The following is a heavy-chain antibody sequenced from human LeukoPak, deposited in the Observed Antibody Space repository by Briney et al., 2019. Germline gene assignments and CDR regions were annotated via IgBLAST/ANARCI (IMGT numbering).Heavy chain of an antibody. Sequence: TVKVSCKASGGTFTNYAINWVRQAPGQGLEWMGRIIPILVVTNYAQKFQGRVTITADQSTSTAYMELSSLRSEDTAVYYCARGGGVDILTGFQYWGQGTLVTVSS. CDR3: ARGGGVDILTGFQY. V-gene: IGHV1-69*04. CDR1: GGTFTNYA. D-gene: IGHD3-9*01. CDR2: IIPILVVT. J-gene: IGHJ4*02.